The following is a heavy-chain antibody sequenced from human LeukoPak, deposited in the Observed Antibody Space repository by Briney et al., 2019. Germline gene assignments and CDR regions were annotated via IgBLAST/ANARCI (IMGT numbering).Heavy chain of an antibody. CDR1: GFTFSSYS. CDR3: ARHKYYYDSSGRDFDY. CDR2: ISSSSSYI. Sequence: PGGSLRLSCAASGFTFSSYSMNWVRQAPGKGLEWVSSISSSSSYIYYADSMKGRFTISRDNAKNSLYLQMNSLRAEDTAVYYCARHKYYYDSSGRDFDYWGQGTLVTVSS. J-gene: IGHJ4*02. V-gene: IGHV3-21*01. D-gene: IGHD3-22*01.